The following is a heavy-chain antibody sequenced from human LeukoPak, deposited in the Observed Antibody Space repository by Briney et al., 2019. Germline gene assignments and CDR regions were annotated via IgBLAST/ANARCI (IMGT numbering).Heavy chain of an antibody. CDR2: IYTSGST. V-gene: IGHV4-4*07. J-gene: IGHJ4*02. D-gene: IGHD6-19*01. CDR3: AGGVAGLDY. Sequence: LEWIGRIYTSGSTNYNPSLKSRVTMSVDTSKNQFSLKLSSVTAADTAVYYCAGGVAGLDYWGQGTLVTVSS.